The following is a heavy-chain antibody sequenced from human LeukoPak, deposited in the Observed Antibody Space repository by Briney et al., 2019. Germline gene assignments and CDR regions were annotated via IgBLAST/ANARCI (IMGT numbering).Heavy chain of an antibody. CDR1: GFTFSSYA. J-gene: IGHJ4*02. CDR2: ISSSSSTI. CDR3: ARGGNSSSYY. Sequence: GGSLRLSCAASGFTFSSYAMSWVRQAPGKGLEWVSYISSSSSTIYYADSVKGRFTISRDNAKNSLYLQMNSLRAEDTAVYYCARGGNSSSYYWGQGTLVTVSS. D-gene: IGHD6-6*01. V-gene: IGHV3-48*01.